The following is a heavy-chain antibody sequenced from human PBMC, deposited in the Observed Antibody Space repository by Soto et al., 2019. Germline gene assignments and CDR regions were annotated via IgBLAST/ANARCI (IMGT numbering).Heavy chain of an antibody. CDR1: GASIINHY. V-gene: IGHV4-59*11. Sequence: SETVSLTCTVSGASIINHYWTWIRQPPGQGLEWIGYVYYSGSTSYNPSLKSRVTISLDMSKSQFSLNLSSVTAADTAFYYCARDNGNYDLDFWGQGSLVTVSS. CDR2: VYYSGST. CDR3: ARDNGNYDLDF. J-gene: IGHJ4*02. D-gene: IGHD1-7*01.